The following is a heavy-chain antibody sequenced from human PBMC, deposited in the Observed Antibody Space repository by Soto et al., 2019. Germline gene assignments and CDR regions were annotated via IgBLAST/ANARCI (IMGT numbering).Heavy chain of an antibody. CDR1: GGPISSYY. CDR2: IYYSGST. CDR3: AGDDYGGYYFDS. D-gene: IGHD4-17*01. Sequence: SETLSLTCTVSGGPISSYYWSWIRQPPGKGLEWIGYIYYSGSTNYNPSLKSRVTISVDTSKNQFSMKLSSVTAADTAVYYCAGDDYGGYYFDSWGQGTLVTVSS. J-gene: IGHJ4*02. V-gene: IGHV4-59*01.